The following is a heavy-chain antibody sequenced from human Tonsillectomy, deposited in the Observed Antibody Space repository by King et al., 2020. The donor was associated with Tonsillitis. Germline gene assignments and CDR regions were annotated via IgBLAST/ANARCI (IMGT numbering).Heavy chain of an antibody. CDR1: GYTFTGYY. CDR2: INPNSGGT. D-gene: IGHD3-22*01. V-gene: IGHV1-2*02. Sequence: HVQLVESGAEVKKPGASVKVSCKASGYTFTGYYLHWVRQAPGQGLEWMGWINPNSGGTYYAQKFQGRVTMTRDTSISTAYMELSRLRSDDTAVYYCSGQTSSDYDSSYYGLDVWGQGTTVTVSS. J-gene: IGHJ6*02. CDR3: SGQTSSDYDSSYYGLDV.